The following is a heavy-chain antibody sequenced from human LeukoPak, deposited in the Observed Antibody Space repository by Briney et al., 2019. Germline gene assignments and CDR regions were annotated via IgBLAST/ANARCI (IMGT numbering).Heavy chain of an antibody. V-gene: IGHV3-21*01. CDR3: ARDYSYSGWYSDY. CDR1: GLTFSTYT. CDR2: ISTSSSYI. D-gene: IGHD5-12*01. Sequence: GGSLRLSCAASGLTFSTYTMNWVRQAPGKGLEWVSSISTSSSYIYYADSVKGRFTTSRDNAKKSLYLQMNSLRAEDTAVYYCARDYSYSGWYSDYWGQGTLVTVSS. J-gene: IGHJ4*02.